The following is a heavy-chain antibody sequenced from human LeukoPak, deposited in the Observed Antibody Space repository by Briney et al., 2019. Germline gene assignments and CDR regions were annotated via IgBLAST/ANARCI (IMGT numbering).Heavy chain of an antibody. V-gene: IGHV3-48*03. J-gene: IGHJ3*02. D-gene: IGHD2/OR15-2a*01. CDR3: ARESRAKGNTFDI. Sequence: QPGGSLRLSCAASGFPFSNYEMNWVRQAPGKGLEWVSHISNSGSSIYYADSVKGRFTISRDNAKNSLYLEMNSLRAEDTAVYYCARESRAKGNTFDIWGQGTMVTVSS. CDR1: GFPFSNYE. CDR2: ISNSGSSI.